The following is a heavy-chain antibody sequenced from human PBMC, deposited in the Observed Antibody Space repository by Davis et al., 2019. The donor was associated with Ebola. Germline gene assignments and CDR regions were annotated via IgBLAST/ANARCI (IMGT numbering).Heavy chain of an antibody. CDR3: ARGWLRGGMDV. Sequence: PSETLSLTCAISGDSVSTGGWNWIRQSPSRGLEWLGRTYYKSKRYNDYAVSVKSRLTINPDTSKNQFSLQLNSVTPEDTALYYCARGWLRGGMDVWGEGTTVTV. V-gene: IGHV6-1*01. CDR2: TYYKSKRYN. CDR1: GDSVSTGG. J-gene: IGHJ6*02. D-gene: IGHD5-18*01.